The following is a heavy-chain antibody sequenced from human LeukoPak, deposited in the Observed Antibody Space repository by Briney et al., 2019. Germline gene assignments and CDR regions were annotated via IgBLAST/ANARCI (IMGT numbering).Heavy chain of an antibody. D-gene: IGHD2-21*01. CDR3: ARGRAIIYYYYMDV. CDR2: INHSGST. Sequence: PSETVSLTGAVYGGSFNGYYWSWLRQPPGKGLEWIGEINHSGSTNYNPSLKSRVTISVDTSKNQFSLKLSSETAADTTVYYCARGRAIIYYYYMDVWGKGTTVTVSS. CDR1: GGSFNGYY. V-gene: IGHV4-34*01. J-gene: IGHJ6*03.